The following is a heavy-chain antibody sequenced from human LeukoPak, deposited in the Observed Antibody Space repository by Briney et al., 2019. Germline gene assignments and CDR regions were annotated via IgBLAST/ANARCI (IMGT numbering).Heavy chain of an antibody. CDR2: INPSGGST. CDR1: GYTFTSYY. CDR3: ARDRGRRDGLFRDWFDP. J-gene: IGHJ5*02. Sequence: ASVKVSCKASGYTFTSYYMHWVRQAPGQGLEWMGIINPSGGSTSYAQKFQGRVTMTRDMSTSTVYMELSSLRSEDTAVYYCARDRGRRDGLFRDWFDPWGQGTLVTVSS. V-gene: IGHV1-46*01. D-gene: IGHD5-24*01.